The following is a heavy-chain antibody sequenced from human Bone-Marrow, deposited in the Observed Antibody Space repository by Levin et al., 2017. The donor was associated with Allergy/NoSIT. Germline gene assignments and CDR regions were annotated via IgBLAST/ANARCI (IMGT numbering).Heavy chain of an antibody. V-gene: IGHV1-69*13. CDR1: GGTFSSYA. D-gene: IGHD3-10*01. Sequence: SVNVSCKASGGTFSSYAISWVRQAPGQGLEWVGGVILVFGTSRYAQNFQGRVTITADESTNTAYMEVSSLTYEDTAVYYCAREPRVGDAFDVWGQGTMVTVSS. CDR3: AREPRVGDAFDV. CDR2: VILVFGTS. J-gene: IGHJ3*01.